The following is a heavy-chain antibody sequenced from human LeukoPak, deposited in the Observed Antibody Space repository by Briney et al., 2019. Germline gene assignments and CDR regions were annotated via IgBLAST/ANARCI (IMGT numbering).Heavy chain of an antibody. Sequence: GGSLRLSCAASGFTFSSYWMSWVRQAPGKGLEWVATIKQDGSEKDFVDSVKGRFTISRDNAKNSLYLQMNNLRAEDTALYYCARVGYYYHYWGRGTLVTVSS. CDR1: GFTFSSYW. CDR3: ARVGYYYHY. J-gene: IGHJ4*02. CDR2: IKQDGSEK. D-gene: IGHD3-22*01. V-gene: IGHV3-7*01.